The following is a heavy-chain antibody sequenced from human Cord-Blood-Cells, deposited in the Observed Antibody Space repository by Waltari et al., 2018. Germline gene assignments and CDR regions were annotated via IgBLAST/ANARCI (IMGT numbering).Heavy chain of an antibody. V-gene: IGHV3-33*01. CDR1: GFTFSSYG. D-gene: IGHD3-22*01. CDR3: ASSSSGDDSSGYYWYFDL. Sequence: QVQLVESGGGVVQPGRSLRLSCAASGFTFSSYGMHWVRQAPGKGLVWVAGRWNDGSNKYYADAVKGRFTISRDNSKNTLYLQRNSLRAEDTAVYYCASSSSGDDSSGYYWYFDLWGRGTLVTVSS. CDR2: RWNDGSNK. J-gene: IGHJ2*01.